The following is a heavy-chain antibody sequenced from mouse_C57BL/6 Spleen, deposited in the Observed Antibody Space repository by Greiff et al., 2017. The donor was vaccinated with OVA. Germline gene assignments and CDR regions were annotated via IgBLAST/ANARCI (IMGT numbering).Heavy chain of an antibody. CDR3: ARVGNYNWYFDV. J-gene: IGHJ1*03. CDR1: GFNIKDYY. V-gene: IGHV14-2*01. CDR2: IDPEDGET. Sequence: EVQRVESGAELVKPGASVKLSCTASGFNIKDYYMHWVKQRTEQGLEWIGRIDPEDGETKYAQNFQGKATITADTSSNTAYLQLSSLTSEDTAVYYCARVGNYNWYFDVWGTGTTVTVSS. D-gene: IGHD2-1*01.